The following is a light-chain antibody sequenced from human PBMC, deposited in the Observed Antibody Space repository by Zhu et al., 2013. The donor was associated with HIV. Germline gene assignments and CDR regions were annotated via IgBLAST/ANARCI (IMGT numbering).Light chain of an antibody. CDR3: LKYGDTPYT. V-gene: IGKV3-20*01. Sequence: DIVLTQSPGTLSLSPGERATLSCRASQSVRGDFLAWYQQKPGQAPRVVIYGASSRATGIPDRFSGSGSGTDFTLSISSLETEDYAIYYCLKYGDTPYTFGQGTRLDVK. CDR1: QSVRGDF. CDR2: GAS. J-gene: IGKJ2*01.